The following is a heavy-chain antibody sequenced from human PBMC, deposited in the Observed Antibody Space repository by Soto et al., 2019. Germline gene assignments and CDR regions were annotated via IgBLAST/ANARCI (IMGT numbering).Heavy chain of an antibody. CDR2: ISWNSGSI. CDR3: AKEGSSGYYPRWGYFEY. CDR1: VFTFDDYA. D-gene: IGHD3-22*01. Sequence: PVGSLRVSCASSVFTFDDYAMHCVRQSPGKCLEWVSGISWNSGSIGYADSVKGRFTISRDNAKNSLYLQMNSLRAEDTALYYCAKEGSSGYYPRWGYFEYWGQGTLVIVS. V-gene: IGHV3-9*01. J-gene: IGHJ4*02.